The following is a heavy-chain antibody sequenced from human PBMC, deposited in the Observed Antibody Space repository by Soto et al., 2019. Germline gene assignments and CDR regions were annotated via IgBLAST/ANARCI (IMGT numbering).Heavy chain of an antibody. Sequence: QVQLVQSGAEVKKPGASGKVSCKASGYTFTSYALHWVRQAPGQRLEWMGWINAGNGNTTYSQKLQGRVTLTRDTSASTAYMELSSLRSEDTAVYYCAGTPGIPNSRLSYFDYWGQGTLVTVSS. J-gene: IGHJ4*02. CDR2: INAGNGNT. CDR3: AGTPGIPNSRLSYFDY. CDR1: GYTFTSYA. D-gene: IGHD2-21*02. V-gene: IGHV1-3*01.